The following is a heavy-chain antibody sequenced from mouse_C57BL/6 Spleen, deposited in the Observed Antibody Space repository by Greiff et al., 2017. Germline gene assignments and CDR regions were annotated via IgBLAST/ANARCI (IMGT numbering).Heavy chain of an antibody. CDR2: ISYDGSN. Sequence: EVQLVESGPGLVKPSQSLSLTCSVTGYSITSGYYWNWIRQFPGNKLEWMGYISYDGSNNYNPSLKNRSSITRDTSKNQFFLKLNSVTTEDTATYYCARDRHYYGSRGLLDYWGQGTTLTVSS. J-gene: IGHJ2*01. CDR3: ARDRHYYGSRGLLDY. CDR1: GYSITSGYY. D-gene: IGHD1-1*01. V-gene: IGHV3-6*01.